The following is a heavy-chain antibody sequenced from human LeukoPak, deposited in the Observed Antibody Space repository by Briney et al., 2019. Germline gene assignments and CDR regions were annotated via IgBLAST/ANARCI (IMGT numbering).Heavy chain of an antibody. J-gene: IGHJ4*02. Sequence: SETLSLTCTVSGGSISSYYWSWIRQPPGKGLEWIGYIYYSGSTNYNPSLKSRVTISVDTSKNQFSLKLSSVTAADTAVYYCARYYDILTGSIDNPNNHYYFDYWGQGTLVTVSS. D-gene: IGHD3-9*01. V-gene: IGHV4-59*08. CDR1: GGSISSYY. CDR2: IYYSGST. CDR3: ARYYDILTGSIDNPNNHYYFDY.